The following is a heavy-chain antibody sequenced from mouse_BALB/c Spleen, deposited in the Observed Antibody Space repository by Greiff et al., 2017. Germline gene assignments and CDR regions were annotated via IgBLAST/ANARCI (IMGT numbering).Heavy chain of an antibody. V-gene: IGHV1-87*01. CDR1: GYTFTSYW. D-gene: IGHD3-3*01. CDR3: ARGPTCFDY. CDR2: IYPGDGDT. Sequence: VQLQQSGAELARPGASVKLSCKASGYTFTSYWMQWVKQRPGQGLEWIGAIYPGDGDTRYTQKFKGKATLTVDKSSSTAYMQLSSLTSEDSAVYYCARGPTCFDYWGQGTTLTVSS. J-gene: IGHJ2*01.